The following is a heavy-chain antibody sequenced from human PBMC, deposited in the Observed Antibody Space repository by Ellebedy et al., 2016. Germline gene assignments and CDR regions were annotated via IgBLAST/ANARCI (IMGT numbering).Heavy chain of an antibody. Sequence: GESLKISXAASGFTFSSYAMHWVRQAPGKGLEWVAVISYDGSNKYYADSVKGRFTISRDNAKNSLYLQMNSLRAEDTALYYCAKDLEGDLAFDIWGQGTMVTVSS. V-gene: IGHV3-30-3*01. J-gene: IGHJ3*02. CDR1: GFTFSSYA. D-gene: IGHD3-10*01. CDR3: AKDLEGDLAFDI. CDR2: ISYDGSNK.